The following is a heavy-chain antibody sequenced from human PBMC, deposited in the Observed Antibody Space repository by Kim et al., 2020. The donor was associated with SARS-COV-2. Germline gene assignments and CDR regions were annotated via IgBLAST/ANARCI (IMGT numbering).Heavy chain of an antibody. CDR1: GYTFTSYG. CDR2: ISAYNGNT. Sequence: ASVKVSCKASGYTFTSYGISWVRQAPGQGLEWMGWISAYNGNTNYAQKLQGRVTMTTDTSTSTAYMELRSLRSDDTAVYYCARDYRYSSSWPWFDPWGQGTLVTVSS. CDR3: ARDYRYSSSWPWFDP. V-gene: IGHV1-18*04. D-gene: IGHD6-13*01. J-gene: IGHJ5*02.